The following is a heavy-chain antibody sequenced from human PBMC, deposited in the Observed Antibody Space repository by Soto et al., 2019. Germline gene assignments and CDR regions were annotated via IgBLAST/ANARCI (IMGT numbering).Heavy chain of an antibody. D-gene: IGHD2-21*02. CDR2: ISGSGGST. CDR1: GFTFSSYA. CDR3: AKQNGYGGNSELEY. J-gene: IGHJ4*02. V-gene: IGHV3-23*01. Sequence: EVQLLESGGGLVQPGGSLRLSCAASGFTFSSYAMRWVRQAPGKGLEWVSAISGSGGSTYYADSVKGRFTISRDNSKNTLYLQMNSLRAEDTAVYYCAKQNGYGGNSELEYWGQGTLVTVSS.